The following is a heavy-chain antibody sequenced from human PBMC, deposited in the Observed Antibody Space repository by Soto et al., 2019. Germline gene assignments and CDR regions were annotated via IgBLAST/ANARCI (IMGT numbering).Heavy chain of an antibody. CDR3: LNSKASSGGGWHHNKWYWYLDL. J-gene: IGHJ2*01. D-gene: IGHD2-15*01. V-gene: IGHV3-64D*06. Sequence: AGSRRPSCSPSRFTFTIYGMHWVRQAPEEGLGYVSAMSNNGDSTYYADYVKGRITISRDNSENTMYLRMSSLRADDTAVDYYLNSKASSGGGWHHNKWYWYLDLWGRGTLVTVSS. CDR1: RFTFTIYG. CDR2: MSNNGDST.